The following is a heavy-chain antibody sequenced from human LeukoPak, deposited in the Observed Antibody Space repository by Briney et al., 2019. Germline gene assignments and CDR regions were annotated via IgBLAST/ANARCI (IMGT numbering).Heavy chain of an antibody. CDR2: IYPDDSDI. Sequence: GESPKISCKGSGYNFTNYWIGWVRQMPGKGLEWMGIIYPDDSDIINSPSFQGQVTISAGTSISTAYLQRSSLKASDTAMYYCARRYDYVWGSYRFEHFDYWGQGALGTVSS. V-gene: IGHV5-51*01. CDR1: GYNFTNYW. J-gene: IGHJ4*02. CDR3: ARRYDYVWGSYRFEHFDY. D-gene: IGHD3-16*02.